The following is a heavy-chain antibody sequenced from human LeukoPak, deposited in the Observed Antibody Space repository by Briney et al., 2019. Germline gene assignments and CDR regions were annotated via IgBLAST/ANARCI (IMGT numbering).Heavy chain of an antibody. D-gene: IGHD6-13*01. CDR3: ARDSRAGRYYYGMDV. CDR1: GGSISSGGYC. CDR2: IYYSGST. Sequence: PSQTLSLTCTVSGGSISSGGYCWSWLRQHQGKGLEGIVYIYYSGSTYYNPSLKSRVTISVDTSKNQFSLKLSSVTAADTAVYYCARDSRAGRYYYGMDVWGQGTTVTVSS. J-gene: IGHJ6*02. V-gene: IGHV4-31*03.